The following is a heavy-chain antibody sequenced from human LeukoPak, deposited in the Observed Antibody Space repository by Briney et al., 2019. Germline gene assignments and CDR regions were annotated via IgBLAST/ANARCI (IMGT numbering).Heavy chain of an antibody. D-gene: IGHD3-22*01. J-gene: IGHJ3*02. Sequence: QPGGSLRLSCAASGFTFSTYAMSWVRQAPGKGLEWASAISGSGGSTYYADSVKGRFTISRDNSKNTLYLQMDSLRAEDTAVYYCAKEAYDSSGSELDAFDIWGQGTMVTVSS. CDR2: ISGSGGST. V-gene: IGHV3-23*01. CDR1: GFTFSTYA. CDR3: AKEAYDSSGSELDAFDI.